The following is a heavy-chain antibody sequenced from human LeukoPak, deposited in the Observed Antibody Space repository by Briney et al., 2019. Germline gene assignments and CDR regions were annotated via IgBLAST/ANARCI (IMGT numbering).Heavy chain of an antibody. V-gene: IGHV3-30-3*01. D-gene: IGHD1-26*01. CDR1: GFTFSSYA. J-gene: IGHJ4*02. CDR2: ISYDGSNK. CDR3: ARDSTDGVIPRELHPPFDY. Sequence: GGSLRLSCAASGFTFSSYAMHWVRQAPGKGLEWVAVVISYDGSNKYYADSVKGRFTISRDNSKNTLYLQMNSLRAEDTAVYYCARDSTDGVIPRELHPPFDYWGQGTLVTVSS.